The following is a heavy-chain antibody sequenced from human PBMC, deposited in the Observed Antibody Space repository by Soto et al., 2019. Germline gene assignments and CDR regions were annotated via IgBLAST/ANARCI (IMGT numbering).Heavy chain of an antibody. CDR2: INPNSGGT. D-gene: IGHD1-26*01. J-gene: IGHJ4*02. CDR1: GYTFTGYY. V-gene: IGHV1-2*02. CDR3: ARTPPPEWELLGHGYFEC. Sequence: AAVKISCKASGYTFTGYYMHWVRQAPGQGLEWMGWINPNSGGTNYAQKFQGRVNMTRDTSISTAYMELSRLRSDDTAVYYCARTPPPEWELLGHGYFECWGQGTLVTVSS.